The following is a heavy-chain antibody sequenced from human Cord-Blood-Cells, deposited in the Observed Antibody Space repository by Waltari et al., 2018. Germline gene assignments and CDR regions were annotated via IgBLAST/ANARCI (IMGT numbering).Heavy chain of an antibody. CDR2: TYYRSKWYN. Sequence: QVPLQQYGPGLEKPSPTRALTCAISGDSVPSTSHAGNWIRQPPSRGLEWLGRTYYRSKWYNDYAVSVKSRITINPDTSKNQFSLQLNSVTPEDTAVYYCAREGESGYDFYYFDYWGQGTLVTVSS. J-gene: IGHJ4*02. CDR3: AREGESGYDFYYFDY. V-gene: IGHV6-1*01. CDR1: GDSVPSTSHA. D-gene: IGHD5-12*01.